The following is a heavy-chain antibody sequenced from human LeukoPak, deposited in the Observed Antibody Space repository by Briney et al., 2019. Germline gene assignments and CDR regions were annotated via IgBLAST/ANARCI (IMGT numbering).Heavy chain of an antibody. V-gene: IGHV3-30-3*01. CDR2: LSYDETNK. Sequence: GGSLRLSCAASGFTLSTYTMHWVRQAPGKGLEWVAVLSYDETNKYNADSVKGRFTVSRDSSKNTLYLQMNSLRAEDTAVYYCARSQGQLYCSTSSCYYFDYWGQGTLVTVSS. J-gene: IGHJ4*02. CDR3: ARSQGQLYCSTSSCYYFDY. CDR1: GFTLSTYT. D-gene: IGHD2-2*01.